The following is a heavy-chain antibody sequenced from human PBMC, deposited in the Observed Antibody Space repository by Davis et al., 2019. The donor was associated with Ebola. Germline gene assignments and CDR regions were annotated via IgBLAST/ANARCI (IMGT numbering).Heavy chain of an antibody. CDR2: INHRGRP. D-gene: IGHD2-2*02. CDR3: ARLGGIVVVPAAIKHYYGMDV. V-gene: IGHV4-34*01. Sequence: SETLSLTCAVYGGSFSAYYWSWIRQPPGTGLEWTGEINHRGRPNYNPPLKSRVTLSVDTSKHQFSLKLSSMTTADTAVYYCARLGGIVVVPAAIKHYYGMDVWGQGTTVTVSS. CDR1: GGSFSAYY. J-gene: IGHJ6*02.